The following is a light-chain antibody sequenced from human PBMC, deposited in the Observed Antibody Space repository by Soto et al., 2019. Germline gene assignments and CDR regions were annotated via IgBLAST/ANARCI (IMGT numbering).Light chain of an antibody. CDR1: QTISTY. V-gene: IGKV1-39*01. Sequence: DIQMTQSPSSLSASVGDRVTITCRASQTISTYLNWYQQKPGKAPKLLIYAASSLQSGVPSRFSGSGSGTDFTLTISSLHPEDFATYFCQERHDIPYTFGQGTKLEI. J-gene: IGKJ2*01. CDR3: QERHDIPYT. CDR2: AAS.